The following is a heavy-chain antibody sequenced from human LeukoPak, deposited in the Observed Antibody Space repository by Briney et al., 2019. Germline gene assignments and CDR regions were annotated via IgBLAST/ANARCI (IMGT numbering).Heavy chain of an antibody. CDR2: ISSNGGST. CDR3: ARPDYYGSGRGSDY. J-gene: IGHJ4*02. CDR1: GFTFSSYA. Sequence: PGGSLRLSCAASGFTFSSYAMHWVRQARGKGLEYVSAISSNGGSTYYANSVKGRFTISRNNSKNTLYLQMGSLRAEDMAVYYCARPDYYGSGRGSDYWGQGILVTVSS. D-gene: IGHD3-10*01. V-gene: IGHV3-64*01.